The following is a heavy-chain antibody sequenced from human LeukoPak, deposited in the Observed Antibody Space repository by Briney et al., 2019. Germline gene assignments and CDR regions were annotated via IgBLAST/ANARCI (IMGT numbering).Heavy chain of an antibody. Sequence: GASVTVSCKASGYTFTSYGISWVRQAPGQGLEWMGWISAYNGNTNYAQKLQGRVTMTTDTSTSTAYMELRSLRSDDTAVYYCARDLRDTAMVILFDYWGQGTLVTVSS. V-gene: IGHV1-18*01. D-gene: IGHD5-18*01. CDR3: ARDLRDTAMVILFDY. CDR2: ISAYNGNT. J-gene: IGHJ4*02. CDR1: GYTFTSYG.